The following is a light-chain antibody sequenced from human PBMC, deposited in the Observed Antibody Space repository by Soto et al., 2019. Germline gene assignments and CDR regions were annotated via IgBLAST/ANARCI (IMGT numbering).Light chain of an antibody. CDR3: QQYNNLWA. CDR2: GVS. CDR1: QSVSSN. J-gene: IGKJ1*01. Sequence: EILMTQSPATLSVSPGERATLSCRASQSVSSNLAWYQQKPGQAPRLLIYGVSTGATGIPGRFSGSGSGTEFTLTISSLQSEDFAVYYCQQYNNLWAFGQGTKVDIK. V-gene: IGKV3-15*01.